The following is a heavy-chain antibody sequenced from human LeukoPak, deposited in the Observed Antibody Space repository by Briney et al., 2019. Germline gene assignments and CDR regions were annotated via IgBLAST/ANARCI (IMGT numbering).Heavy chain of an antibody. CDR3: ASAQFWSGYSTFDY. D-gene: IGHD3-3*02. CDR1: GGSFSGYY. Sequence: SETLSLTCSVYGGSFSGYYWGWIRQPPGKGLEWNREINHSGSTNYNPSLKSRVTISVDTSKNQFSLKLSSVTAADTAVYYCASAQFWSGYSTFDYWGQGTLVTVSS. J-gene: IGHJ4*02. V-gene: IGHV4-34*01. CDR2: INHSGST.